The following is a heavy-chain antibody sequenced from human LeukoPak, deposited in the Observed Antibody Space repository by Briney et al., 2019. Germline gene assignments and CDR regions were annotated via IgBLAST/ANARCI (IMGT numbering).Heavy chain of an antibody. CDR1: GGPISSYY. CDR2: IYTSGST. D-gene: IGHD4-17*01. V-gene: IGHV4-4*07. CDR3: AKASVTTSKGYYYYGMDV. Sequence: PSETLSLTCTVSGGPISSYYWSWIRQPAGKGLEWIGRIYTSGSTNYNPSLKSRVTMSVDTSKNQFSLKLSSVTAADTAVYYCAKASVTTSKGYYYYGMDVWGQGTTVTVSS. J-gene: IGHJ6*02.